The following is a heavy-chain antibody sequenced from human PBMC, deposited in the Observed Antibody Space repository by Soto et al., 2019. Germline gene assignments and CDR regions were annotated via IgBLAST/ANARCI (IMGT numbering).Heavy chain of an antibody. J-gene: IGHJ4*02. Sequence: QVQLVQSGAEVKKPGASVKVSCKASGYTFTSYGISWVRQAPGQGLEWMGWISAYNGNTHYAQKLQGRVTRTPVTSTGTASLELRSLRSDDTAVYYCARTLPPIDYCGQGTLVTVSS. V-gene: IGHV1-18*01. CDR1: GYTFTSYG. D-gene: IGHD1-26*01. CDR3: ARTLPPIDY. CDR2: ISAYNGNT.